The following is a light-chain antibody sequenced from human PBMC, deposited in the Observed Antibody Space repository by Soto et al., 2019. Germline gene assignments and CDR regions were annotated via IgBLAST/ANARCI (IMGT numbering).Light chain of an antibody. V-gene: IGLV2-14*03. CDR3: SSYSTSNTRQIV. Sequence: QSALTQPASVSGSPGQSITISCTGTSSDVGGYNDVSWNQHHPGKAPKLIIYDVSNRPSGVSIRFSGSKSDNTASLTISGLQPEDEADYHCSSYSTSNTRQIVFGTGTKVTVL. J-gene: IGLJ1*01. CDR1: SSDVGGYND. CDR2: DVS.